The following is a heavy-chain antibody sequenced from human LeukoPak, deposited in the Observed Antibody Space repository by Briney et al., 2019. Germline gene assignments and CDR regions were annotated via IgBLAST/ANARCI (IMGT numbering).Heavy chain of an antibody. CDR2: IKSKTDGGTT. J-gene: IGHJ4*02. CDR3: TTVFSMEEVFFDY. D-gene: IGHD2/OR15-2a*01. V-gene: IGHV3-15*01. CDR1: GFTFSNAW. Sequence: PGGSLRLSCAASGFTFSNAWMSWVRQAPGKGLEWVGRIKSKTDGGTTDYAAPVKGRFTISRDDSKNTLYLQMNSLKTEDTAVYYCTTVFSMEEVFFDYWGQGTLVTVSS.